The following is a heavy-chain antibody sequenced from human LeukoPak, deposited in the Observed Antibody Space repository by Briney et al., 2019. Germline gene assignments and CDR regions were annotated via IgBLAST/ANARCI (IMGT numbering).Heavy chain of an antibody. CDR2: INPNSGGT. CDR1: GYAFTGYY. D-gene: IGHD3-22*01. Sequence: ASVKVSCKASGYAFTGYYMHWVRQAPGQGLEWMGWINPNSGGTNYAQKFQGRVTMTRDTSISTAYLELGRLRSDDTAVYYCARVGIYYDSSGYYWPHWFDPWGQGTLVTVSS. J-gene: IGHJ5*02. CDR3: ARVGIYYDSSGYYWPHWFDP. V-gene: IGHV1-2*02.